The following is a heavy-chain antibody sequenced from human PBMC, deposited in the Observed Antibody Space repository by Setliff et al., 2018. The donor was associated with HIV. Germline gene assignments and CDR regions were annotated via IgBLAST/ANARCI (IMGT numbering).Heavy chain of an antibody. V-gene: IGHV4-59*11. CDR3: AGHNVITYGGLLFDYFYYGMDV. D-gene: IGHD3-16*01. Sequence: PSETLSLTCTVPGGSINDQYFSWIRQPPGKGLEWIGSIDYTGSAKHNPSLNSRGTISLDTSKRELSLKLTSVTAADTAVYYCAGHNVITYGGLLFDYFYYGMDVWGHGTTVTVSS. CDR1: GGSINDQY. J-gene: IGHJ6*02. CDR2: IDYTGSA.